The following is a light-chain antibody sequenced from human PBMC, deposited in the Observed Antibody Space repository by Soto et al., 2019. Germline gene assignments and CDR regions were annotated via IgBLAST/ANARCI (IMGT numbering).Light chain of an antibody. Sequence: QSALTQPPSASGSPGQSVTISCTGTSSDVGAYKYVSWYQQYPGKAPKLMIYEVSKRPSGVPDCFSGSKSGNTASLTVLGLQAEDEADYYCTSYVGSSIWVFGGGTKLTVL. CDR3: TSYVGSSIWV. CDR2: EVS. CDR1: SSDVGAYKY. V-gene: IGLV2-8*01. J-gene: IGLJ3*02.